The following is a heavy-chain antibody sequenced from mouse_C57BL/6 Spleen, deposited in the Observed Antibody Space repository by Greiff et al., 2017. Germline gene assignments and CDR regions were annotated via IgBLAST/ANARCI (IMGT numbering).Heavy chain of an antibody. V-gene: IGHV1-22*01. CDR2: INPNNGGT. CDR3: ARSDGNPYYFDY. J-gene: IGHJ2*01. Sequence: VQLKQSGPELVKPGASVKMSCKASGYTFTDYNMHWVKQSHGKSLEWIGYINPNNGGTSYNQKFKGKATLTVNKSSSTAYMELRSLTSEESAVYYCARSDGNPYYFDYWGQGTTLTVSS. D-gene: IGHD2-1*01. CDR1: GYTFTDYN.